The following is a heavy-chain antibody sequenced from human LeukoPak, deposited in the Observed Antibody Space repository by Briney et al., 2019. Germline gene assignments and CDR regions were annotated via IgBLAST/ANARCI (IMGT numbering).Heavy chain of an antibody. Sequence: ASVKVSCKASGYTFTSYGISWVRQAPGQGLEWMGWINPNSGGTNYAQKFQGRVTMTRDTSISTAYMELSRLRSDDTAVYYCARDPNYVWGSYRYTGAFDIWGQGTMVTVSS. CDR1: GYTFTSYG. CDR3: ARDPNYVWGSYRYTGAFDI. CDR2: INPNSGGT. D-gene: IGHD3-16*02. J-gene: IGHJ3*02. V-gene: IGHV1-2*02.